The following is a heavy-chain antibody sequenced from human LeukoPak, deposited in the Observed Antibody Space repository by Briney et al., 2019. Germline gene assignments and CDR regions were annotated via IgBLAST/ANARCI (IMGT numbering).Heavy chain of an antibody. J-gene: IGHJ4*02. CDR3: AKETTRGYSGYDAYFDY. D-gene: IGHD5-12*01. V-gene: IGHV3-33*06. CDR1: GFTFNSYG. CDR2: IWYDGSNK. Sequence: GGSLRLSCAASGFTFNSYGMHWVRQAPGKGLEWVAVIWYDGSNKYYADSVKGRFTISRDNSKNTLYLQMNSLRAEDTAVYYCAKETTRGYSGYDAYFDYWGQGTLVTVSS.